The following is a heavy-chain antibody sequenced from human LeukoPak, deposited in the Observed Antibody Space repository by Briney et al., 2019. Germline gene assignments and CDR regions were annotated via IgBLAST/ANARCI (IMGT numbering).Heavy chain of an antibody. J-gene: IGHJ6*02. CDR1: GYTFTGYY. V-gene: IGHV1-2*02. D-gene: IGHD1-14*01. CDR2: INPNSGGT. Sequence: ASVKVSCKASGYTFTGYYMNWVRQAPGQGLEWMGWINPNSGGTNYAQKFQGRVTMTRDTSISTAYMELSRLRSDDTAVYYCARDTSITYYYYGMDVWGQGTTVTVSS. CDR3: ARDTSITYYYYGMDV.